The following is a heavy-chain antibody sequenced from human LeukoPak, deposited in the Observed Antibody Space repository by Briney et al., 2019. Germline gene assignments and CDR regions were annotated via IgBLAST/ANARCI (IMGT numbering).Heavy chain of an antibody. Sequence: PGGSLRLSCAASGFTFSSYEMNWVRQAPGKGLEWVSYISRSSTTIYYADSVKGRFTISRDNARNSLYLQMNSLRAEDTAVYYCAKSPYSSSAFDYWGQGTLVTVSS. CDR2: ISRSSTTI. V-gene: IGHV3-48*03. D-gene: IGHD6-6*01. CDR1: GFTFSSYE. J-gene: IGHJ4*02. CDR3: AKSPYSSSAFDY.